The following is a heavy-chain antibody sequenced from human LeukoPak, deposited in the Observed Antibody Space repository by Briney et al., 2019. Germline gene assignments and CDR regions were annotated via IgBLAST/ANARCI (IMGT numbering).Heavy chain of an antibody. CDR3: ARVINPHGGMTMDV. CDR1: GGSIRNFY. CDR2: VHSGGAA. Sequence: PSETLSLTCTVSGGSIRNFYLGWVRQPPGKGLEWIGYVHSGGAARNNASLKSRAVVSIDTSKSKSSLMLRSVIAADTAVYYCARVINPHGGMTMDVWGQGTTVTIS. D-gene: IGHD3-16*01. J-gene: IGHJ6*02. V-gene: IGHV4-59*01.